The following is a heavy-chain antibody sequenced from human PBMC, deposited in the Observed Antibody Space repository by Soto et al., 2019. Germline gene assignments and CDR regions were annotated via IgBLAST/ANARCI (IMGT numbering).Heavy chain of an antibody. CDR2: INHSGST. J-gene: IGHJ4*02. D-gene: IGHD2-15*01. CDR1: GGSFSGYY. V-gene: IGHV4-34*01. CDR3: AREGSCSGGSCYVDY. Sequence: PSATLSITCAVYGGSFSGYYWSWIRQPPGKGLEWIGEINHSGSTNYNPSLKSRVTISVDTSKNQFSLKLSSVTAADTAVYYCAREGSCSGGSCYVDYWGQGTLVTVSS.